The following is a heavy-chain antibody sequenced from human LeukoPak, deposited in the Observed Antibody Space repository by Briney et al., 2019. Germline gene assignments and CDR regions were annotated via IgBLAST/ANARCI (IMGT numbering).Heavy chain of an antibody. J-gene: IGHJ4*02. CDR3: TTDVGEETQWLDRTAADY. CDR1: VFIFSNAW. D-gene: IGHD6-19*01. CDR2: IKSKTDGGTT. Sequence: GGSLRLSCAACVFIFSNAWMSWVRQARGRGLEWVGRIKSKTDGGTTDYAAPVKGRFTISRDDSKNTLYLQMNILKTEDTAVYYCTTDVGEETQWLDRTAADYWCQGTLVIVSS. V-gene: IGHV3-15*01.